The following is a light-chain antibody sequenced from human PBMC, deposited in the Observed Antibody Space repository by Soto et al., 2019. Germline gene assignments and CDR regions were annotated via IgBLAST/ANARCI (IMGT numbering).Light chain of an antibody. J-gene: IGLJ2*01. Sequence: QSALTQPPSVSGAPGQRVTISCTGSRSNIGAHFDVHWYQQLPGTAPKLLIYSNTNRPSGVPDRFSGSKSDTSASLAITGLQAEDEADYYCQSYDSSLSGVVFGGGTKLTVL. V-gene: IGLV1-40*01. CDR2: SNT. CDR1: RSNIGAHFD. CDR3: QSYDSSLSGVV.